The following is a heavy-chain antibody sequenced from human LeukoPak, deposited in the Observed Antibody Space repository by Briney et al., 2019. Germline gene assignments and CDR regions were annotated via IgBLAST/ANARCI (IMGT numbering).Heavy chain of an antibody. CDR1: GYTFTGYY. CDR2: INPNSGGT. Sequence: GASVKVSCQASGYTFTGYYMHCVRQAPGQGLEWMGRINPNSGGTNYAQKFQGRVTMTRDTSISTAYMELSRLRSDDTAMYYCARDIYYDILTGYLTTYYYYCMDVWGKGTTVTVSS. V-gene: IGHV1-2*06. J-gene: IGHJ6*03. D-gene: IGHD3-9*01. CDR3: ARDIYYDILTGYLTTYYYYCMDV.